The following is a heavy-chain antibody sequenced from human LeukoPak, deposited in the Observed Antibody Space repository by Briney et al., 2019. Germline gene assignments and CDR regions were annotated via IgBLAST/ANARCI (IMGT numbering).Heavy chain of an antibody. D-gene: IGHD2-15*01. CDR1: GGSFSGYY. CDR2: INHSGST. Sequence: SETLSLTCAVYGGSFSGYYCSWLRQPPGKGLEWIGEINHSGSTNYNPSLKSRVPISVDTSKYQFSLRLTSVTAADTAVYCGATRGGYCSGGSCYHFDYWGRGTLVSVSS. V-gene: IGHV4-34*01. CDR3: ATRGGYCSGGSCYHFDY. J-gene: IGHJ4*02.